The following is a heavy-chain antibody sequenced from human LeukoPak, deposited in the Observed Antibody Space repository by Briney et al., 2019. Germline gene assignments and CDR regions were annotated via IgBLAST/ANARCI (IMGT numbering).Heavy chain of an antibody. CDR1: RYTSTSYA. D-gene: IGHD2-2*02. V-gene: IGHV3-23*01. CDR2: IIGIGGIT. Sequence: RGSLRLSSAPPRYTSTSYAMSSGPHTPPKRLEWVSPIIGIGGITYYTHSVKGRFTISRDNSKNTLYLQMNSLRAEDTAVYYCAKESPAPYCSGTSCYTGYMDVWGTGATVTVSS. J-gene: IGHJ6*03. CDR3: AKESPAPYCSGTSCYTGYMDV.